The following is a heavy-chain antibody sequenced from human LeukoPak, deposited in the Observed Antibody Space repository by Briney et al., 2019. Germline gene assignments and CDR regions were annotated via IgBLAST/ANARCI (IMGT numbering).Heavy chain of an antibody. D-gene: IGHD5-18*01. V-gene: IGHV5-51*01. CDR1: GYSFTSYW. J-gene: IGHJ3*02. CDR2: IYPGDSDT. Sequence: GESLKISCKGSGYSFTSYWIGWVRQMPGKGLEWMGIIYPGDSDTRYSPSFQGQVTISADKSISTAYLQWSSLKASDTAMYYCARQHTYSYGYMEAFDIWGQGTIVTVSS. CDR3: ARQHTYSYGYMEAFDI.